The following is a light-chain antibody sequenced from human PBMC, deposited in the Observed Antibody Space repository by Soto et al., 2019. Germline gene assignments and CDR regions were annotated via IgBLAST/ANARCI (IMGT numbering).Light chain of an antibody. CDR2: EVN. V-gene: IGLV2-23*02. CDR1: SIDIGTYNP. J-gene: IGLJ2*01. Sequence: QSALTQPASVSGSPGQSITIACTGTSIDIGTYNPVSWYQQHPAKAPKLMIYEVNKRPSGVSNRFSGSKSGNTASLTISGLQAEDEADYYCSSYAGSNTVIFGGGTKLTVL. CDR3: SSYAGSNTVI.